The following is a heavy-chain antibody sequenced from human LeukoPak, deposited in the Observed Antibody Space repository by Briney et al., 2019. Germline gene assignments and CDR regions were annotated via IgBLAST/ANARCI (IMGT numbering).Heavy chain of an antibody. CDR2: IYYSGST. CDR3: ARGLVGATAKFDY. D-gene: IGHD1-26*01. J-gene: IGHJ4*02. Sequence: SETLSLTCTVSGGSISSSSYYWGWIRQPPGKGLEWIGSIYYSGSTYYNPSLKSRVTISVDTSKNQFSLKLSSVTAADTAVYYCARGLVGATAKFDYWGQGTLVTVSS. V-gene: IGHV4-39*07. CDR1: GGSISSSSYY.